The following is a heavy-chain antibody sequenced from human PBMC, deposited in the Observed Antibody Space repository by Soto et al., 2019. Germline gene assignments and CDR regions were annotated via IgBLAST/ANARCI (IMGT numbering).Heavy chain of an antibody. Sequence: GGSLRLSCAASGFTFSSYGMHWVRQAPGKGLEWVAVISYDGSNKYHADSVKGRFTISRDNSKNTLYLQMNSLRTEDTAVYYCARDAGWEVPRYYFDYCGQGALVTVSS. V-gene: IGHV3-30*03. CDR2: ISYDGSNK. D-gene: IGHD1-26*01. CDR1: GFTFSSYG. CDR3: ARDAGWEVPRYYFDY. J-gene: IGHJ4*02.